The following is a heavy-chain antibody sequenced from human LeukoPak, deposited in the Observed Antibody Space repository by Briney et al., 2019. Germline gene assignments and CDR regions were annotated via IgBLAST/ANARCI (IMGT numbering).Heavy chain of an antibody. Sequence: GGSLRLSCAASGFSVSSDYMSWVRQAPGKGLEWVSSIYSGGKTLYADSVKDRFTISRDNSENTLHLQMTSLRVEDAAMYYCARDLPSIAARPQDAFDIWGQGTMVTVSS. CDR3: ARDLPSIAARPQDAFDI. CDR2: IYSGGKT. J-gene: IGHJ3*02. V-gene: IGHV3-66*01. D-gene: IGHD6-6*01. CDR1: GFSVSSDY.